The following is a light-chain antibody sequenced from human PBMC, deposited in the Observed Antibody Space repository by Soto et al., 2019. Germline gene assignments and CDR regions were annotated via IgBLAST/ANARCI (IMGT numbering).Light chain of an antibody. CDR3: CSYAGSYTGV. Sequence: QSALTRPRSVSGSPGQSVTISCTGTSSDVGGYNYVSWYQQHPGKAPKLMIFDVSKRPSGVPDRFSGSKSGNTASLTISGLQAEDEADYYCCSYAGSYTGVFGGGTKVTVL. J-gene: IGLJ2*01. CDR1: SSDVGGYNY. CDR2: DVS. V-gene: IGLV2-11*01.